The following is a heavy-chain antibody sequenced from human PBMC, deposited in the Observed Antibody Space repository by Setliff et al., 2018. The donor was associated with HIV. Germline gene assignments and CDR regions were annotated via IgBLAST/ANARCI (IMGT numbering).Heavy chain of an antibody. CDR3: ARDWGYIAATPDY. D-gene: IGHD5-12*01. Sequence: TLSLTCTVSGGFISSGSYYWSWIRQPAGKGLEWIGRIHTSGCTNYNPSLKSRVTISVDTSKNQFSLNLSFVTAADTAIYYCARDWGYIAATPDYWGQGTRVTVSS. CDR1: GGFISSGSYY. CDR2: IHTSGCT. J-gene: IGHJ4*02. V-gene: IGHV4-61*02.